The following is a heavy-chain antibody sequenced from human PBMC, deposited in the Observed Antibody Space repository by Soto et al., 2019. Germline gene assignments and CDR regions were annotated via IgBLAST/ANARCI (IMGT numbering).Heavy chain of an antibody. J-gene: IGHJ4*01. D-gene: IGHD3-22*01. V-gene: IGHV3-23*01. CDR3: AKGLQYYDRSGYYEEDFAY. Sequence: EVQLLESGGGLVQPGGSLRLSCAASGFTFSSYAMSWVRQAPGKGLEWFSAISGSGGSTYYADSVKGRFTISRDNSKNTMYLQMNSLRADDTAVYYCAKGLQYYDRSGYYEEDFAYGGHGTVVTVSS. CDR2: ISGSGGST. CDR1: GFTFSSYA.